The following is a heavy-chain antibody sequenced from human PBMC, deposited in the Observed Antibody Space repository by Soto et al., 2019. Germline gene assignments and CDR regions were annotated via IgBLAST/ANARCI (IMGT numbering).Heavy chain of an antibody. D-gene: IGHD6-19*01. CDR3: ARVTASGWFVNGRDYFDH. CDR2: ISSRGVTI. Sequence: PGGSLRLSCNVSGFTFGNYYMSWIRQAPGKGLESISYISSRGVTIYYADSVKGRFTISRDNAKNSLFLQMDSLRAEDTAVYYCARVTASGWFVNGRDYFDHWGQGXLVTVSS. J-gene: IGHJ4*02. CDR1: GFTFGNYY. V-gene: IGHV3-11*01.